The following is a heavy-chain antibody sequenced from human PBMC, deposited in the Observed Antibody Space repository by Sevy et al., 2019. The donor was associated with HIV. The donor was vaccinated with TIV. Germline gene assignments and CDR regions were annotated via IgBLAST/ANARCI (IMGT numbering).Heavy chain of an antibody. J-gene: IGHJ6*02. CDR2: ISYDGSNK. Sequence: GGSLRLSCAASGFTFSSYAMHWVRQAPGKGLEWVAVISYDGSNKYYADSVKGRFTISRDNSKNTLYLQTNSLRAEDTAVYYCARDYPYSSSWYGTYYYYGMDVWGQGTTVTVSS. V-gene: IGHV3-30-3*01. CDR1: GFTFSSYA. CDR3: ARDYPYSSSWYGTYYYYGMDV. D-gene: IGHD6-13*01.